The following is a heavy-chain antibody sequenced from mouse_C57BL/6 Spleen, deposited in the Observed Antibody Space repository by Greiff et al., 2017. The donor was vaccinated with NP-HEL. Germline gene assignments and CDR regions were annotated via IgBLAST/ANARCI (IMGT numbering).Heavy chain of an antibody. V-gene: IGHV1-53*01. J-gene: IGHJ1*03. CDR3: AGAPVGGWYFDV. Sequence: VQLQQSGTELVKPGASVKLSCKASGYTFTSYWMHWVKQRPGQGLEWIGNINPRNGGTNYNEKFKSKATLTVDKSSSTAYMQLSSLTSEDSAVSYCAGAPVGGWYFDVWGTGTTVTVSS. CDR1: GYTFTSYW. CDR2: INPRNGGT.